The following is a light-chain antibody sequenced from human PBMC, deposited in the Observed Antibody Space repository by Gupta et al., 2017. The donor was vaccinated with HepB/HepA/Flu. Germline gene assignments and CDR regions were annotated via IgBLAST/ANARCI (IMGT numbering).Light chain of an antibody. J-gene: IGLJ2*01. CDR1: SSDVGAYKY. V-gene: IGLV2-8*01. Sequence: SALTQPPSASGSPGQSVTISCTGTSSDVGAYKYVSWYQQHPGKAPKLIIYEGSKWPAGVPDRFSGSKSGNTASLTVSGLQAEEEADYYCSSYAGSNNVVFGGGTKLTVL. CDR2: EGS. CDR3: SSYAGSNNVV.